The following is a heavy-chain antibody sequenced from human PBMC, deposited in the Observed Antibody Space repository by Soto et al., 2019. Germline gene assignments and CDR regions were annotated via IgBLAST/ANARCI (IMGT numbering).Heavy chain of an antibody. CDR1: GFTFSSYA. J-gene: IGHJ4*02. Sequence: SGGSLRLSCAASGFTFSSYAMSWVRQAPGKGLEWVSAISGSGGSTYYADSVKGRFTISRDNSKNTLYLQMNSLRAEDTAVYYCAKDKRTVFSPLGFDYWGQGTLVTVSS. V-gene: IGHV3-23*01. D-gene: IGHD1-20*01. CDR3: AKDKRTVFSPLGFDY. CDR2: ISGSGGST.